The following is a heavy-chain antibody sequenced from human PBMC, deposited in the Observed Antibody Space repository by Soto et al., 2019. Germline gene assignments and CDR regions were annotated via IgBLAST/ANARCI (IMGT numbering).Heavy chain of an antibody. D-gene: IGHD6-6*01. V-gene: IGHV1-24*01. J-gene: IGHJ4*02. CDR2: FDPEDGET. Sequence: QVQLVQSGAEVKKPGASVKVSCKVSGYTLTELSMHWVRQAPGKGLEWMGGFDPEDGETIYAQKFQGRVTRTEDTSTDTAYMELSRLRSEDTAVYYCATSNLKLYSSSSDWGQGTLVTVSS. CDR3: ATSNLKLYSSSSD. CDR1: GYTLTELS.